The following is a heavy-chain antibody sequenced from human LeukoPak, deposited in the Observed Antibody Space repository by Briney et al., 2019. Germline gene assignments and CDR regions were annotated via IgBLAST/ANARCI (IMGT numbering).Heavy chain of an antibody. D-gene: IGHD5-18*01. CDR1: GGSISSSNYY. J-gene: IGHJ4*02. Sequence: SETLSLTCTVYGGSISSSNYYWGWIRQPPGKGLEWIGSIYYSGSTYYNPSLKSRVAISVDTSKNQFSLKLSSVTAADTAVYYCARQAGRGYSYVDYWGQGTLVTVSS. V-gene: IGHV4-39*01. CDR3: ARQAGRGYSYVDY. CDR2: IYYSGST.